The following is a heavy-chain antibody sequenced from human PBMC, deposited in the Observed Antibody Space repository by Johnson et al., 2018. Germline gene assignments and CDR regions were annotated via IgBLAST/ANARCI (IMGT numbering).Heavy chain of an antibody. Sequence: VQLVESGGGLVQPGGSLRLSCAASGFTFSSYWMSWVRQAPGKGLEWVANIKQDGSEKYYVDSVRGLFTISRDNAKNSLYRQMNSLRAEDTAVYYCARPWGCYRSDAFDIWGQGTMVTVSS. J-gene: IGHJ3*02. CDR3: ARPWGCYRSDAFDI. CDR2: IKQDGSEK. D-gene: IGHD3-16*02. V-gene: IGHV3-7*01. CDR1: GFTFSSYW.